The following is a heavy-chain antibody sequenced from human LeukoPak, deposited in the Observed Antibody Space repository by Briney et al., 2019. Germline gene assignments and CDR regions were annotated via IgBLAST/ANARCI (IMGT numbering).Heavy chain of an antibody. CDR1: GGSISSYY. D-gene: IGHD6-19*01. Sequence: SETLSLTCTVSGGSISSYYWSWNRQPPGKGLEWIGYIYYSGSTNYNPSLKSRVTISVDTSKNQFSLKLSSVTAADTAVYYCARDRGSSLAPFDYWGQGTLVTVSS. V-gene: IGHV4-59*01. J-gene: IGHJ4*02. CDR3: ARDRGSSLAPFDY. CDR2: IYYSGST.